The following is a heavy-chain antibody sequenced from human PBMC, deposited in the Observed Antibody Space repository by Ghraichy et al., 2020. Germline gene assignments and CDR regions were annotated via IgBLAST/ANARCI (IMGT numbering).Heavy chain of an antibody. J-gene: IGHJ1*01. CDR2: IDWDDDK. CDR1: GFSLSTSGMC. D-gene: IGHD3-16*01. Sequence: SGPTLVKPTQTLTLTCTFSGFSLSTSGMCVSWIRQPPGKALEWLARIDWDDDKFYSTSLKTRLTISKDTSRNQVVLTMTNMDPVDTATYYCARILIKAAESFQHSSPGTLFTVS. CDR3: ARILIKAAESFQH. V-gene: IGHV2-70*17.